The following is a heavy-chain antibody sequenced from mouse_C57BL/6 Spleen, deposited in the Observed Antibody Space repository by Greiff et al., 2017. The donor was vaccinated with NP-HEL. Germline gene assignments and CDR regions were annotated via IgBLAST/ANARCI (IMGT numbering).Heavy chain of an antibody. CDR3: ARGYYGPFDY. V-gene: IGHV5-4*01. Sequence: EVQLVESGGGLVKPGGSLKLSCAASGFTFSSYAMSWVRQTPEKRLEWVATISDGGSYTYYPDNVKGRFTISRDNAKNNLYLQMSHLKSEDTAMYYCARGYYGPFDYWGQGTTLTVSS. J-gene: IGHJ2*01. D-gene: IGHD1-1*02. CDR2: ISDGGSYT. CDR1: GFTFSSYA.